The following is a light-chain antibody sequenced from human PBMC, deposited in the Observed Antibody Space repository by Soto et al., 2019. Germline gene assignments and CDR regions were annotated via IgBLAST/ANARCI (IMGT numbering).Light chain of an antibody. CDR2: AAS. V-gene: IGKV1-39*01. CDR3: QQSYNTPYT. J-gene: IGKJ2*01. Sequence: DIQMTQSPSSLSASVGDRVTITCRASQSITNYLNWYQQKPGTAPNLLIYAASSLQSGVPSRFSGSGSGTDFTLTINSLQPEDFATYYCQQSYNTPYTFGQGTRLEIK. CDR1: QSITNY.